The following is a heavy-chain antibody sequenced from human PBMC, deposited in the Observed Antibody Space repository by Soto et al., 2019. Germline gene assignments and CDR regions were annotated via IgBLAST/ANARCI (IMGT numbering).Heavy chain of an antibody. V-gene: IGHV4-34*01. Sequence: PSETLSLTCAVYGGSFSGYYWSWIRQPPGKGLEWIGEINHSGSTNYNPSLKSRVTISVDTSKNQFSLKLSSVTAADTAVYYCARGRIAARGYWFDPWGQGTLVTVSS. CDR2: INHSGST. CDR1: GGSFSGYY. CDR3: ARGRIAARGYWFDP. J-gene: IGHJ5*02. D-gene: IGHD6-13*01.